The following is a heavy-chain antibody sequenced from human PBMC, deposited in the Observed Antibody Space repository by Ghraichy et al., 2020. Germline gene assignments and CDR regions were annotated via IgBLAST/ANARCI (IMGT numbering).Heavy chain of an antibody. J-gene: IGHJ3*02. V-gene: IGHV3-66*01. D-gene: IGHD3-22*01. CDR1: GFTVSRNY. CDR2: IYSGGTT. Sequence: LSLTCAASGFTVSRNYMSWVRQAPGKGLEWVSVIYSGGTTYYADSVKGRFTISRDNSKNTLYLQMNSLRAEDTAVYYCARDGSSGYDYDAFDIWGQGTMVTVSS. CDR3: ARDGSSGYDYDAFDI.